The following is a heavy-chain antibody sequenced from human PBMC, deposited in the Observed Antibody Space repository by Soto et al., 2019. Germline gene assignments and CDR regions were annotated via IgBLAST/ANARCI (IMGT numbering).Heavy chain of an antibody. CDR1: GGSVRTTPYY. Sequence: ETLSLTCAVSGGSVRTTPYYWGWIRQPPGKGLEWIATMYYSGRTHYNPSLTGRVNISADLSKNQFSLKLTSVTAADTAVYYCATHDWDLDPWGQGTLVTVSS. D-gene: IGHD3-9*01. CDR3: ATHDWDLDP. CDR2: MYYSGRT. V-gene: IGHV4-39*01. J-gene: IGHJ1*01.